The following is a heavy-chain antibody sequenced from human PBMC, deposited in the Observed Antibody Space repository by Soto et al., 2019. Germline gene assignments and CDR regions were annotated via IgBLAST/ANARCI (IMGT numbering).Heavy chain of an antibody. CDR2: MYYTGTT. CDR3: AIVRPTNNWYSFDV. V-gene: IGHV4-39*01. CDR1: GGSISSGTSY. D-gene: IGHD1-1*01. J-gene: IGHJ3*01. Sequence: QLRLQESGPGLVRPSEPLSLTCTVSGGSISSGTSYWGWIRQSPGKGLEWIGSMYYTGTTDYNSSLKSRATISVDMSKNPFSLNLSSVTAAATAVYFCAIVRPTNNWYSFDVWGQGSLVTVS.